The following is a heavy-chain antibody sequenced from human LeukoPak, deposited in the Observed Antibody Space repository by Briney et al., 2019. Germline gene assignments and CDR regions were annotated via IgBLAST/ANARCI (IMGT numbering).Heavy chain of an antibody. CDR1: GFTVSSNY. CDR2: IYSGGST. D-gene: IGHD6-13*01. J-gene: IGHJ4*02. Sequence: GGSLRLSCAASGFTVSSNYMSWVRQAPGKGLEWVSVIYSGGSTYYADSVKGRFTISRDNSKNTLYLQMNSLRAEDTAVYYCARGPGIAAAGTHYFDYWGQGTLVTVSS. V-gene: IGHV3-53*05. CDR3: ARGPGIAAAGTHYFDY.